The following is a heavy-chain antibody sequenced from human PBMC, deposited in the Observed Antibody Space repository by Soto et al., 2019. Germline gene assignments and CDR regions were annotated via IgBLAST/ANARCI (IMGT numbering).Heavy chain of an antibody. J-gene: IGHJ4*02. Sequence: QLQLQESGPGLVKPSETLSLACTVSGASITSSSYYWGWIRQPPGKGLEWIGTIYYSGNTYYNPSLESQVTISVDTSKNQFFLKLSSMTAADTAVYFCARAFLLNSSGYYYFDSWGQGNLVTVSS. CDR3: ARAFLLNSSGYYYFDS. CDR1: GASITSSSYY. D-gene: IGHD3-22*01. V-gene: IGHV4-39*01. CDR2: IYYSGNT.